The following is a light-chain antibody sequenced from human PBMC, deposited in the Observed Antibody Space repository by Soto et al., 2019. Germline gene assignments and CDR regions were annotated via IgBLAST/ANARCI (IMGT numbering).Light chain of an antibody. V-gene: IGLV2-23*02. CDR3: CSYAGSDTGV. J-gene: IGLJ3*02. Sequence: QLVLTQPASVSGSPGQSITISCTGTSSDVGNYNLVSWYQQHPGRAPKLVIYEVNKRPSGVSNRFSGSKSGNTASLTISGLQAEDEADYYCCSYAGSDTGVFGGGTKVTVL. CDR2: EVN. CDR1: SSDVGNYNL.